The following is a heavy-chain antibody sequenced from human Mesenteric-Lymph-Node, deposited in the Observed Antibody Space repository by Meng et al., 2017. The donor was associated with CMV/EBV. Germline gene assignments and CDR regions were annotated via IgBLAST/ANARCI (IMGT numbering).Heavy chain of an antibody. V-gene: IGHV3-23*01. Sequence: GGSLRLSCAASGFTFSSYAMSWARQAPGKGLEWVSAISGSGGSTYYADSVKGRFTISRDNSKNTLYLQMNSLRAEDTAVYYCAKDGALEGYGMDVWGQGTTVTVSS. J-gene: IGHJ6*02. CDR2: ISGSGGST. D-gene: IGHD3-3*01. CDR1: GFTFSSYA. CDR3: AKDGALEGYGMDV.